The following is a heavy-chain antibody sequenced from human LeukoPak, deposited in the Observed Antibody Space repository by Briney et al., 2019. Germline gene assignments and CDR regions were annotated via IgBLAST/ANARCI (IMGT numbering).Heavy chain of an antibody. Sequence: GASVKVSCKASGYTFTGYYMHWVRQAPGQGLEWMGWISAYNGNTNYAQKLQGRVTMTTDTSTSTAYMELRSLRSDDTAVYYCARDMALFGEFLYVGYWGQGTLVTVSS. J-gene: IGHJ4*02. D-gene: IGHD3-10*01. CDR3: ARDMALFGEFLYVGY. V-gene: IGHV1-18*04. CDR2: ISAYNGNT. CDR1: GYTFTGYY.